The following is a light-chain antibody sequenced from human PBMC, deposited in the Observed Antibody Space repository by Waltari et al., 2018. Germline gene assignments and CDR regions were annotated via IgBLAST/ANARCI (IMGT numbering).Light chain of an antibody. CDR3: YSTDSSGLGV. CDR2: EDN. CDR1: ALPKKY. V-gene: IGLV3-10*01. J-gene: IGLJ1*01. Sequence: SDELTPPPSVSVSPGQTARIPCSGDALPKKYAHWYQQKSGQAPVVVIYEDNKRPSEIPERFSGSSSGTMATLTISGAQVEDEADYYCYSTDSSGLGVFGTGTKVTVL.